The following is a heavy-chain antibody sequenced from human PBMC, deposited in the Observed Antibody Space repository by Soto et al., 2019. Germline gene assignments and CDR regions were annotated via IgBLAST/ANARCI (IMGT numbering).Heavy chain of an antibody. CDR3: AKNRRMIVAVIDAFDN. Sequence: VGSLRLSCVGSGFVFSDFGMNWVRQAPGNGLEWVAFISFDGKKKYYADSVKGRFSISRDNSKNTVSLQIDSLGAEDTAVYYCAKNRRMIVAVIDAFDNWGQGTMVTVSS. D-gene: IGHD3-22*01. CDR2: ISFDGKKK. CDR1: GFVFSDFG. V-gene: IGHV3-30*18. J-gene: IGHJ3*02.